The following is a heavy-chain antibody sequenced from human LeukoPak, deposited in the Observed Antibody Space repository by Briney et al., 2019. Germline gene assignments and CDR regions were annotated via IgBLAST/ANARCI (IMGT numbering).Heavy chain of an antibody. D-gene: IGHD3-10*01. V-gene: IGHV3-23*01. CDR3: ARELFDFDY. Sequence: GGSLRLSCAPSGFTFDNFAMTWVRQAPGKGLEWVSEITGNGGSTYYADSVKGRFTISRDNSKNTLYLQMNSLRAEDTAIYYCARELFDFDYWGQGTLVTVSS. CDR2: ITGNGGST. J-gene: IGHJ4*02. CDR1: GFTFDNFA.